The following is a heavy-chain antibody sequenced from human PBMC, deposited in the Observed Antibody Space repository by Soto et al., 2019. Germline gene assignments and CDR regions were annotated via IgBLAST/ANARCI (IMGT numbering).Heavy chain of an antibody. Sequence: GGSLRLSCAASGFTFSSYAMSWVRQAPGKGLEWVSAISGSGGSTYYADSVKGRFTISRDNSKNTLYLQMNSLRAEDTAVYYCAKSLGGYCSGGSCYLFDYWGQGTLVTVSS. CDR1: GFTFSSYA. J-gene: IGHJ4*02. V-gene: IGHV3-23*01. D-gene: IGHD2-15*01. CDR3: AKSLGGYCSGGSCYLFDY. CDR2: ISGSGGST.